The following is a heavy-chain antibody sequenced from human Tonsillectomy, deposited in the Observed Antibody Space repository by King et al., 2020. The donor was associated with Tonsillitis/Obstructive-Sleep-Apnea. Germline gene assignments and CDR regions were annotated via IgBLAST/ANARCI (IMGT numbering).Heavy chain of an antibody. Sequence: VQLVQSGAEVKKPGSSVKVSCKASGGTFSSYAISWVRQAPGQGLEWMGGIIPILGISNYARKFQGRVTITADKSTNTAYMELSSLRSEDTAVFYCARLSQWLRDDTFRGPPPDYYYYGMDVWGQGTTVTVSS. V-gene: IGHV1-69*10. CDR1: GGTFSSYA. CDR2: IIPILGIS. J-gene: IGHJ6*02. D-gene: IGHD5-12*01. CDR3: ARLSQWLRDDTFRGPPPDYYYYGMDV.